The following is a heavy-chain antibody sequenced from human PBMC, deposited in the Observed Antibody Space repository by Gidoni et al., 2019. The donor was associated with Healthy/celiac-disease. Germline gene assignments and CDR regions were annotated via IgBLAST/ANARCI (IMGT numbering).Heavy chain of an antibody. CDR2: ISWDGGST. CDR3: AKDSGYYYDSSGYYDY. D-gene: IGHD3-22*01. J-gene: IGHJ4*02. CDR1: GSTFADYT. Sequence: EVQMVESGGVVVQPGGSMRLHCEAFGSTFADYTMHWVRQAPGKGLEWVSLISWDGGSTYYADSVKGRFTISRDNSKNSLYLQMNSLRTEDTALYYCAKDSGYYYDSSGYYDYWGQGTLVTVSS. V-gene: IGHV3-43*01.